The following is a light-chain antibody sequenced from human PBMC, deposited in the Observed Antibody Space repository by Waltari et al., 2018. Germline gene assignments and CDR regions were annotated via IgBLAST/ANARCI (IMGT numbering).Light chain of an antibody. J-gene: IGKJ4*01. V-gene: IGKV1-9*01. CDR3: QQLDKYPLT. CDR2: WAS. CDR1: EGISTY. Sequence: IQLTQSPSSLSASVGDKVTITCRASEGISTYLAWYQQQPGKAPKLLIHWASTLQSGVPSRFSGSGSGTDFTLTISSLQPGDFATYYCQQLDKYPLTFGGGTKVEIK.